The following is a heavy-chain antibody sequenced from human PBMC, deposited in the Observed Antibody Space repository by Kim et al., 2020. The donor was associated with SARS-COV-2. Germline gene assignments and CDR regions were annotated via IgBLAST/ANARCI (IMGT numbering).Heavy chain of an antibody. CDR1: GYTFTSYD. J-gene: IGHJ6*02. CDR2: MNPNSGNT. CDR3: ARGNRGITMIVVVINYYYYVMDV. Sequence: ASVKVSCKASGYTFTSYDINWVRQATGQGLEWMGWMNPNSGNTGYAQKFQGRVTMTRNTSISTAYMELSSLRSEDTAVYYCARGNRGITMIVVVINYYYYVMDVWGQGTTVTVSS. V-gene: IGHV1-8*01. D-gene: IGHD3-22*01.